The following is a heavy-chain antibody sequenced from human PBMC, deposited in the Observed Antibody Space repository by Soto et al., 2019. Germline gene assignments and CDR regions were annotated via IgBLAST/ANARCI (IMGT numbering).Heavy chain of an antibody. D-gene: IGHD3-10*01. J-gene: IGHJ4*02. V-gene: IGHV3-30-3*01. CDR1: GCTFSSYA. CDR2: ISYDGSNK. Sequence: QVQLVESGGGVVQPGRSLRLSCAASGCTFSSYAMHWVRQAPGKGLEWVAVISYDGSNKYYADSVKCRFTISRDNSTNTLYLQMTRLSAEDTAVYYCARDNVLYGSGSYVFDYWGQGPLVTVSS. CDR3: ARDNVLYGSGSYVFDY.